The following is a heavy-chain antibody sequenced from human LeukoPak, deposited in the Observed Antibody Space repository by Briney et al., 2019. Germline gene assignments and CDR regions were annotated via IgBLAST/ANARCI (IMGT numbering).Heavy chain of an antibody. D-gene: IGHD2-21*02. V-gene: IGHV3-11*01. CDR2: ISSSGSTI. J-gene: IGHJ4*02. Sequence: GGSLRLSCAASGFTFSDYYMSWIRQAPGKGLEWVSYISSSGSTIYYAASVKGRFTISRDNAKNSLYLQMNSLRAEDTAVYYCARDEKYCGGDCFDDYWGQGTLVTVSS. CDR3: ARDEKYCGGDCFDDY. CDR1: GFTFSDYY.